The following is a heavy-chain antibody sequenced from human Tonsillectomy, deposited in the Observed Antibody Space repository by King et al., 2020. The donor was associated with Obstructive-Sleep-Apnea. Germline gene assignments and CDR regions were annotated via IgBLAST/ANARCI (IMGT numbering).Heavy chain of an antibody. D-gene: IGHD6-19*01. Sequence: VQLVESGGGLVKPGGSLRLSCAASGFTVSSYSMNWFRQAPGKGLEWVSSISSSSSYIYYADSVKGRFTISRDNAKNSLYLQMNSLRAEDTAVYYCARDLSSGAFDIWGQGTMVTVSS. CDR1: GFTVSSYS. J-gene: IGHJ3*02. CDR3: ARDLSSGAFDI. V-gene: IGHV3-21*01. CDR2: ISSSSSYI.